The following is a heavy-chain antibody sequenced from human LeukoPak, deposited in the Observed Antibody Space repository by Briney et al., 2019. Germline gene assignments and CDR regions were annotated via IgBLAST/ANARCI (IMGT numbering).Heavy chain of an antibody. J-gene: IGHJ4*02. V-gene: IGHV3-30*03. CDR1: GFTFSSYS. D-gene: IGHD1-26*01. CDR3: ARDRAWDYLDS. CDR2: ISSDGGKK. Sequence: GGSLRLSCAASGFTFSSYSMNWVRQAPGKGLEWVAVISSDGGKKSYADSVKGRFTISRDNSKNTLYLQMDSLRVEDTAIYYCARDRAWDYLDSWDQGPLVTVSS.